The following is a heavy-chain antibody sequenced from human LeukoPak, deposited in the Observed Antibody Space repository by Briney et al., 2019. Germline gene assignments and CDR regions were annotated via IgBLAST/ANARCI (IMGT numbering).Heavy chain of an antibody. D-gene: IGHD4-23*01. V-gene: IGHV1-2*02. Sequence: ASVKVSCKASGYTFTGYYMHWVRQAPGQGLEWVGWINPKNGGSNYAQKFQGRVTMTRDRSISTAYMELSRLTSDDTAVYYCARQGYSGHSQGAADYWGQGTLVTVSS. J-gene: IGHJ4*02. CDR3: ARQGYSGHSQGAADY. CDR2: INPKNGGS. CDR1: GYTFTGYY.